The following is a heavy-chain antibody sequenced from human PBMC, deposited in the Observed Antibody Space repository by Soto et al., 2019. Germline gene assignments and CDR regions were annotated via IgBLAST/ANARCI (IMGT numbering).Heavy chain of an antibody. D-gene: IGHD3-22*01. J-gene: IGHJ4*02. V-gene: IGHV1-46*01. Sequence: ASVKVSCKASGYTFTSYYMHWVRQAPGQGLEWMGIINPSGGSTSYAQKFQGRVTMPRDTSTSTVYMELSSLRSEDTAVYSCARDQDYYDSSGYYGYWGQGTLVTVSS. CDR2: INPSGGST. CDR1: GYTFTSYY. CDR3: ARDQDYYDSSGYYGY.